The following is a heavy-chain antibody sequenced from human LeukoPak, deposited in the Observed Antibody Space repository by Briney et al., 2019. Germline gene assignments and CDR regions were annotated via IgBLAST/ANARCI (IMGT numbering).Heavy chain of an antibody. Sequence: ASETLSLTCTVSGGSISSYYWSWIRQPPGKGLEWIGYIYYSGSTNYNPSLKSRVTISVDTSKNQFSLKLSSVTAADTAVYYCARAGNTRFDYWGQGTLVTVSS. J-gene: IGHJ4*02. CDR1: GGSISSYY. V-gene: IGHV4-59*01. CDR3: ARAGNTRFDY. CDR2: IYYSGST. D-gene: IGHD2/OR15-2a*01.